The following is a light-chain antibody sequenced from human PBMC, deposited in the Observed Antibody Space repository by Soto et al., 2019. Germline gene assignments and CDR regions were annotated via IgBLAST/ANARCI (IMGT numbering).Light chain of an antibody. V-gene: IGLV4-69*01. J-gene: IGLJ2*01. CDR2: LDSDGSH. CDR3: QTWGSGIVV. CDR1: SGHSDFA. Sequence: QLVLTRSPSASASLGASVKLTCTLSSGHSDFAIAWHQQQPEKGPRYLMKLDSDGSHSKGDGISDRFSGSSSGAERYLTISSLQSEDEADYYCQTWGSGIVVFGGGTKLTVL.